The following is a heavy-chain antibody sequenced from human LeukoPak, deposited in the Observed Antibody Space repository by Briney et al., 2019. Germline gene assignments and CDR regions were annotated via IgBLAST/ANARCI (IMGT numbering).Heavy chain of an antibody. D-gene: IGHD3-10*01. CDR3: ARGKSLEGITVIQSGLDY. V-gene: IGHV3-7*01. Sequence: GGSLRLSCAASGFTFSSYWMSWVRQAPGKGLEWVANIKQDGSEKYYVDSVKGRFTISRDNAKNSLYLQMNSLRAEDTAVYYCARGKSLEGITVIQSGLDYWGQGTLVTVSS. CDR2: IKQDGSEK. J-gene: IGHJ4*02. CDR1: GFTFSSYW.